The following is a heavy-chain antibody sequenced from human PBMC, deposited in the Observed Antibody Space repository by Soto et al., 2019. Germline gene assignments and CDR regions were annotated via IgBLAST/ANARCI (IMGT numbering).Heavy chain of an antibody. CDR3: ARDQAAAGSFDY. D-gene: IGHD6-13*01. V-gene: IGHV3-30-3*01. J-gene: IGHJ4*02. CDR2: ISYDGSNK. Sequence: QVQLVESGGGVVQPGRSLRLSCAASGFTFSSYAMHWVRQAPGKGLEWVAVISYDGSNKYYADSVKGRFTISRDNSKNTLYLQMNSLRAEDTAVYYCARDQAAAGSFDYWGQGTLVTVSS. CDR1: GFTFSSYA.